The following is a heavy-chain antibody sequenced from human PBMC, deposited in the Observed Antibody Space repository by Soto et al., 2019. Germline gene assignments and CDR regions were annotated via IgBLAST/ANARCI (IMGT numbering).Heavy chain of an antibody. CDR3: ARGMITTVYYYYGIDV. Sequence: QVQLVQSGAEVKKPGSSVKVSCTASGGTFSSYAISRVRQAPGQGLEWMGGLIPILGTANYAQKFQGRVTITADEHTSTAYMQLSSLRSEDTAVYYCARGMITTVYYYYGIDVWGQGTTVTVSS. V-gene: IGHV1-69*01. D-gene: IGHD3-16*01. CDR1: GGTFSSYA. J-gene: IGHJ6*02. CDR2: LIPILGTA.